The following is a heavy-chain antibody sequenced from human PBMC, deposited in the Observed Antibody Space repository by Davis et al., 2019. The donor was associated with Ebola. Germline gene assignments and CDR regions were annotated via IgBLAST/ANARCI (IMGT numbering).Heavy chain of an antibody. V-gene: IGHV3-7*04. D-gene: IGHD3-3*01. CDR3: GRVSGDDFWSGYYSY. J-gene: IGHJ4*02. CDR1: GFTFSSYW. Sequence: GGSLRLSCAASGFTFSSYWMSWVRQAPGKGLEWVANIKQDGSEKYYVDSVKGRFTISRDNAKNSLYLQMNSLRAEDTAVYYCGRVSGDDFWSGYYSYWGQETLVTVSS. CDR2: IKQDGSEK.